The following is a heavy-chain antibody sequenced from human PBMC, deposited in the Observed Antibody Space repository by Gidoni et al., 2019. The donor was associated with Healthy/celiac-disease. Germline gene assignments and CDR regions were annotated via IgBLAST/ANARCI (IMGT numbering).Heavy chain of an antibody. CDR3: ARNPLGYDSSGYHFDY. CDR2: IDCDDDK. V-gene: IGHV2-70*04. CDR1: GFSLSTSGMR. J-gene: IGHJ4*02. D-gene: IGHD3-22*01. Sequence: QVTLKESGPALVKPTQTLTLTCTFSGFSLSTSGMRVTWLRQPPGKALEWLASIDCDDDKFYSTSLKTRLTISKDTSKNQVVLTMTNMDPVDTATYYCARNPLGYDSSGYHFDYWGQGTLVTVSS.